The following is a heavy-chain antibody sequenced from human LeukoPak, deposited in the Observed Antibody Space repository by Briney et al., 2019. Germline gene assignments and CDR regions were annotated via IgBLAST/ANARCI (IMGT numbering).Heavy chain of an antibody. J-gene: IGHJ5*02. Sequence: ASVKVSCKASGYTFTSYGISWVRQAPGQGLEWMGWISAYNGNTNYAQKLQGRVTMTTDTSTSTAYMELRSLRSDDTAVYYCARIRVTQSPYIYNWFDPWGQGTLVTVSS. D-gene: IGHD5-18*01. V-gene: IGHV1-18*04. CDR3: ARIRVTQSPYIYNWFDP. CDR1: GYTFTSYG. CDR2: ISAYNGNT.